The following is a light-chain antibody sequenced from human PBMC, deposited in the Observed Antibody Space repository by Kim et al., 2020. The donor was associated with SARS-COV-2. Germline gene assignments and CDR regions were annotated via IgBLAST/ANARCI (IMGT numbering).Light chain of an antibody. CDR1: KLGDKY. CDR2: QDN. J-gene: IGLJ2*01. V-gene: IGLV3-1*01. CDR3: QAWDSSTAV. Sequence: SVYPGQTASITGSGDKLGDKYACWYQQKPGQSPVLVIYQDNKRPSGIPERFSGSNSGNTATLTISGTQAMDEADYYCQAWDSSTAVFGGGTQLTVL.